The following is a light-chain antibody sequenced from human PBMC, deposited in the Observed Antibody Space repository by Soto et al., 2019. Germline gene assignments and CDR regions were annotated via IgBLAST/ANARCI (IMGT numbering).Light chain of an antibody. CDR3: QQSYRSPWT. CDR1: QTIVTW. V-gene: IGKV1-39*01. Sequence: DVQMTQSPSTLSASIGDTVTITCRASQTIVTWLAWYQQKPGRPPKLLIYSASTLQSGVPSRFSGSGSGRDFTLTITSLQPEDFATYFCQQSYRSPWTFGQGTKVDIK. J-gene: IGKJ1*01. CDR2: SAS.